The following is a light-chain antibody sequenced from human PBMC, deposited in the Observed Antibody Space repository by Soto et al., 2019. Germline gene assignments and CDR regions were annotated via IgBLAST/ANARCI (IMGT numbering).Light chain of an antibody. Sequence: DIQMTQSPSTLSGSVGDRVTITCRASQPISSWLAWYQQKPGKAPNLLIYKASTLKSGVPSRFSGSGSGTEFTLTISSLQPDDFATYYRQHYNSYSEAFGQGTKVELK. CDR2: KAS. CDR1: QPISSW. J-gene: IGKJ1*01. CDR3: QHYNSYSEA. V-gene: IGKV1-5*03.